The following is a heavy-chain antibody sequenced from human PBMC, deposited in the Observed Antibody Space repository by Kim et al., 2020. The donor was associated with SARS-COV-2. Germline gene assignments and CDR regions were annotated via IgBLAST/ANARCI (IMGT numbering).Heavy chain of an antibody. CDR2: MNPNSGNT. J-gene: IGHJ6*02. V-gene: IGHV1-8*01. D-gene: IGHD4-17*01. CDR1: GYTFTSYD. Sequence: ASVKVSCKASGYTFTSYDINWVRQATGQGLEWMGWMNPNSGNTGYAQKFQGRVTMTRNTSISTAYMELSSLRSEDTAVYYCASHDYGDPRYYGMDVWGQGTTVTVSS. CDR3: ASHDYGDPRYYGMDV.